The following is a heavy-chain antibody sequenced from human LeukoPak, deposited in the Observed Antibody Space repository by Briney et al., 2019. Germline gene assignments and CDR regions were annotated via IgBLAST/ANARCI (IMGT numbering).Heavy chain of an antibody. Sequence: ASVKVSCKASAYTFTAYGINWVRQAPGQGLEWMGWIAAYNGKTNYVQKFQGRVTMTTDTSTSTAYMELTSLRSDDTAVYYCARDLKAYCGGDYLSFSDCYSFDYWGQGTLVTVSS. D-gene: IGHD2-21*02. CDR3: ARDLKAYCGGDYLSFSDCYSFDY. J-gene: IGHJ4*02. CDR1: AYTFTAYG. CDR2: IAAYNGKT. V-gene: IGHV1-18*01.